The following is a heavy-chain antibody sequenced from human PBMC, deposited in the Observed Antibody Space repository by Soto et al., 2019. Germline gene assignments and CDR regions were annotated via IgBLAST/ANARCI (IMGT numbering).Heavy chain of an antibody. D-gene: IGHD5-18*01. J-gene: IGHJ4*02. CDR2: INHSGST. Sequence: SETLSLPCAVYGGSSSGYYWSWIRQPPGKGLEWIGEINHSGSTNYNPSLKSRVTISVDTSKNQFSLKLSSVTAADTAVYYCARDQDTAMPSKIYFDYWGQGTLVTVSS. CDR3: ARDQDTAMPSKIYFDY. V-gene: IGHV4-34*01. CDR1: GGSSSGYY.